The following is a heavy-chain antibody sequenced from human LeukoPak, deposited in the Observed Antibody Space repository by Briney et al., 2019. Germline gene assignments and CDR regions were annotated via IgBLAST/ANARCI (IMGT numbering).Heavy chain of an antibody. Sequence: GRSLRLSCAASGFTFSSYAMQWVRQAPGKGLEWVAVISYDGSNKYYADSVKGRFTISRDNSKNKLYLQMSSLRDEDTAVYYCARDSLARQVVLYCDFDYWGQGTLVTVSS. J-gene: IGHJ4*02. CDR3: ARDSLARQVVLYCDFDY. D-gene: IGHD2-21*01. CDR2: ISYDGSNK. V-gene: IGHV3-30-3*01. CDR1: GFTFSSYA.